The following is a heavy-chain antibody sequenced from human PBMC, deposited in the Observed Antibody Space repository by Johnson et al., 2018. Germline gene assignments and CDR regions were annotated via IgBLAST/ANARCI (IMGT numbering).Heavy chain of an antibody. J-gene: IGHJ6*03. D-gene: IGHD2-15*01. CDR1: GFPFSSYW. CDR3: EGSRHCSGGNCQSWYYYDMDV. CDR2: ISSDGSRT. Sequence: EQLQESGGDLVQPGGALRLSCVGSGFPFSSYWMHWVRQVPGKGLVWVSRISSDGSRTTYADSVKGRFTISRDNPKNTLYLQVSSLRTEDTAVYYCEGSRHCSGGNCQSWYYYDMDVWGTGTTVTVSS. V-gene: IGHV3-74*03.